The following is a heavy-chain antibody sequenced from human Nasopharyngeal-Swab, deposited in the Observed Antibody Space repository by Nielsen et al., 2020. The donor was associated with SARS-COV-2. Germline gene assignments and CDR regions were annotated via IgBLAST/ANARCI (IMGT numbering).Heavy chain of an antibody. V-gene: IGHV4-34*01. CDR3: ARVTGDRDV. CDR2: INHSGST. J-gene: IGHJ6*02. D-gene: IGHD3-16*01. Sequence: WIRQPPGKGLEWIGEINHSGSTNYNPSLKSRVTISVDTSENQFSLKLSSVTAADTAVYYCARVTGDRDVWGQGTTVTVSS.